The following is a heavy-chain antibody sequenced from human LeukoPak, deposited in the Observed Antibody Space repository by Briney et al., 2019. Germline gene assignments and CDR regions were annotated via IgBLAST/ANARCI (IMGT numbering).Heavy chain of an antibody. CDR1: GGSISSYY. J-gene: IGHJ4*02. Sequence: PSETLSLTCTVSGGSISSYYWSWIRQPPGKGLEWIGSIYYSGSTYYNPSLKSRVTISVDTSKNQFSLKLSSVTAADTAVYYCASEDSSSWYNIDYWGQGTLVTVSS. D-gene: IGHD6-13*01. CDR3: ASEDSSSWYNIDY. V-gene: IGHV4-59*05. CDR2: IYYSGST.